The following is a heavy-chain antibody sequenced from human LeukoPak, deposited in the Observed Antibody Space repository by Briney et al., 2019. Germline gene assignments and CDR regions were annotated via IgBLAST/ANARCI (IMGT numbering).Heavy chain of an antibody. V-gene: IGHV4-34*01. CDR1: GGSFSGYY. J-gene: IGHJ4*02. D-gene: IGHD1-26*01. CDR3: ARGLNLVGAYYFDY. CDR2: INHSGST. Sequence: PSETLSLTCAVYGGSFSGYYWSWIRQPPGKGLEWNGEINHSGSTNYNPSLKSRVTISVDTSKNQFSLKLSSVTAADTAVYYCARGLNLVGAYYFDYWGQGTLVTVSS.